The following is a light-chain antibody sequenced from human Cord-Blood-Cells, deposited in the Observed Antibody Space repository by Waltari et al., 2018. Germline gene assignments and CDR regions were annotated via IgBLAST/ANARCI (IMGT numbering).Light chain of an antibody. CDR1: SIDVGSYNL. CDR3: CSYAGSSTYVV. CDR2: EGS. J-gene: IGLJ2*01. Sequence: QSALTPPASVFGYPGQSITISCSGTSIDVGSYNLVSWYQQHQGKAPKLMIYEGSKRPSGVSNRFSGSKSGNTASLTISGLQAEDEADYYCCSYAGSSTYVVFGGGTKLTVL. V-gene: IGLV2-23*01.